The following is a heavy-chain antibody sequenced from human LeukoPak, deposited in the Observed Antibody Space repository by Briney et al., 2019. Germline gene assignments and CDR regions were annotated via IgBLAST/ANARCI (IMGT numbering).Heavy chain of an antibody. J-gene: IGHJ3*02. Sequence: ASMKVSCKTSGYIFIDYYMHWLRQAPEQGLEWMGWINPDSGGTSYAQKFQGWVTMTSDTSISTAYMELNRLKSDDTAVYYCARGGPHYSGTYYDGFDIWGQGTMVTVSS. CDR3: ARGGPHYSGTYYDGFDI. CDR2: INPDSGGT. CDR1: GYIFIDYY. V-gene: IGHV1-2*04. D-gene: IGHD3-10*01.